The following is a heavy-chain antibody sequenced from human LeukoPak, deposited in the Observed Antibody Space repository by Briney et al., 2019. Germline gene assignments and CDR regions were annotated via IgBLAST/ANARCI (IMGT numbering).Heavy chain of an antibody. CDR2: IIPILGTA. V-gene: IGHV1-69*05. CDR1: GGTFSSYA. Sequence: SVKVSCKASGGTFSSYAISWVRQAPGQGLEWMGGIIPILGTANYAQKFQGRVTITTDESTSTAYMELSSLRSEDTAVYYCASSLGYDFWSGYSVYYFDYWGQGTLVTVSS. J-gene: IGHJ4*02. CDR3: ASSLGYDFWSGYSVYYFDY. D-gene: IGHD3-3*01.